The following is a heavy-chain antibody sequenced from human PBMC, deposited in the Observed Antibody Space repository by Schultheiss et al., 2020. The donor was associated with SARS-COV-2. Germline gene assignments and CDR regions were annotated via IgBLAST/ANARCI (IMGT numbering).Heavy chain of an antibody. CDR3: AKDLLAFYYFDY. V-gene: IGHV3-21*04. CDR1: GFTFSSYW. CDR2: ISGGGDYI. J-gene: IGHJ4*02. Sequence: GGSLRLSCAASGFTFSSYWMHWVRQAPGKGLEWVSAISGGGDYIYHADSVKGRFTISRDNAKNSLYLQMNSLRAEDTAIYYCAKDLLAFYYFDYWGQGTLVTVSS.